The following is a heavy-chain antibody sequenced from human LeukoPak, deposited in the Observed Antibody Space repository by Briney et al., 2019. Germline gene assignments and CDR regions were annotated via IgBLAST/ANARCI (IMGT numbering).Heavy chain of an antibody. CDR3: AKDKDARYRAFDI. CDR2: ISSSGSTI. D-gene: IGHD1-26*01. J-gene: IGHJ3*02. Sequence: PGGSLRLSCAASGFTFSDYYMSWIRQAPGKGLEWVSYISSSGSTIFYADSVKGRFTISRDNAKNSLYLQMNSLRAEDMALYYCAKDKDARYRAFDIWGQGTMVTVSS. CDR1: GFTFSDYY. V-gene: IGHV3-11*01.